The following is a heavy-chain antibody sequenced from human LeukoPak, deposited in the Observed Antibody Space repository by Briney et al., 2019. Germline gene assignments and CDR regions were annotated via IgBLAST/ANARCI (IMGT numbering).Heavy chain of an antibody. CDR1: GFTFSSYS. V-gene: IGHV3-48*02. CDR2: ISSSSKTI. Sequence: TGGSLRLSCAASGFTFSSYSMNWVRQAPGKGLEWVSYISSSSKTIYYADSVKGRFTISRDNAKNSLYLEMNRLRDEDWAVYYCARDQGIFDYWGQGTLVTVSS. J-gene: IGHJ4*02. CDR3: ARDQGIFDY.